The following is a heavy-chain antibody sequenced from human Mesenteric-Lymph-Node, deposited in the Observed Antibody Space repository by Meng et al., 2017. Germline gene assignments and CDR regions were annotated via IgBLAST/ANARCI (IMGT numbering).Heavy chain of an antibody. J-gene: IGHJ4*02. V-gene: IGHV1-2*04. CDR2: INPNSGGT. D-gene: IGHD3-16*01. Sequence: ASVKVSCKASGYTFTSYAMHWVRQAPGQRLEWMGRINPNSGGTNYAQNFQGWVTMTSDTSISTAYMELSRLRSDDTAVYYCARAGGLTYFDYWGQGTLVTVSS. CDR3: ARAGGLTYFDY. CDR1: GYTFTSYA.